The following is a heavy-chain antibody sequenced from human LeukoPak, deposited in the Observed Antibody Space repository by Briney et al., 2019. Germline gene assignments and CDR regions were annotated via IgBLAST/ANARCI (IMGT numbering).Heavy chain of an antibody. CDR1: GGSFSGYY. CDR3: ARGRVLVAAAGTWRKSFDY. V-gene: IGHV4-34*01. D-gene: IGHD6-13*01. CDR2: INHSGST. Sequence: PSGTLSLTCAVYGGSFSGYYWSWIRQAPGKGLEWIGEINHSGSTNYNASLKSRVTTSVDTSTNQFLLQLSTGTAADRAVYYCARGRVLVAAAGTWRKSFDYWGQGTLVTVSS. J-gene: IGHJ4*02.